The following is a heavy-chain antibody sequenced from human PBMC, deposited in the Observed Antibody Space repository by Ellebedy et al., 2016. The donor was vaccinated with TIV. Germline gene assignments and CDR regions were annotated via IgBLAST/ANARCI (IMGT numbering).Heavy chain of an antibody. Sequence: GESLKISCAASGFIFDSYWMTWVRQAPGKGLEWVANIKQDGSEKYYVDSVKGRFTISRDNAKNSLYLQMNSLRAEDTAVYYCARDFDCSSATCYDGGFDYWGQGTLVTVSS. J-gene: IGHJ4*02. D-gene: IGHD2-2*01. CDR1: GFIFDSYW. V-gene: IGHV3-7*01. CDR2: IKQDGSEK. CDR3: ARDFDCSSATCYDGGFDY.